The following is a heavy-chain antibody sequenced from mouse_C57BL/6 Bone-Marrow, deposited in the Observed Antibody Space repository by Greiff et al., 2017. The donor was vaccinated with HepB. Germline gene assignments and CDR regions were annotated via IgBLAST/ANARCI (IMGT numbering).Heavy chain of an antibody. D-gene: IGHD2-1*01. Sequence: EVKLMESGGGLVKPGGSPKLSCAASGFTFSSYTMSWVRQTPEKRLEWVATISGGGGNTYYPDSVKGRFTISRDNAKNTLYLQMSSLRSEDTALYYCARPIYYAYCDYWGQGTTLTVSS. V-gene: IGHV5-9*01. CDR2: ISGGGGNT. CDR1: GFTFSSYT. J-gene: IGHJ2*01. CDR3: ARPIYYAYCDY.